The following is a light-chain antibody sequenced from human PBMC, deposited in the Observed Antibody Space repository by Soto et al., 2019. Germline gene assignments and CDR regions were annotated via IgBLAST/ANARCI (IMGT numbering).Light chain of an antibody. CDR2: GAS. J-gene: IGKJ2*01. V-gene: IGKV3-20*01. CDR1: QSVSRY. Sequence: EIVLTQSPGILSLSPGERATLSCRASQSVSRYLIWFQQKPGQAPRLLIYGASSRATGIPDRFSGSGSGTDFTLTISRLEPEDFAVFYCLRYGSSPYTFGQGTKLEIK. CDR3: LRYGSSPYT.